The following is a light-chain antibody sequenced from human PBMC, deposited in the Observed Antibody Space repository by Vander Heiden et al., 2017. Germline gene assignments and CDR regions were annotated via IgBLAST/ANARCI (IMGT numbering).Light chain of an antibody. CDR3: QQRDSTPLT. V-gene: IGKV1-39*01. CDR1: QSISSY. J-gene: IGKJ4*01. Sequence: DIQMTQSPSSLSASVGDRVTITCRASQSISSYLNWYQQKPGKAPKLLIYAASSLQSGVPSRFSGSGSGTDFTLTISRLQPEDFATYYCQQRDSTPLTFGRGTKVEIK. CDR2: AAS.